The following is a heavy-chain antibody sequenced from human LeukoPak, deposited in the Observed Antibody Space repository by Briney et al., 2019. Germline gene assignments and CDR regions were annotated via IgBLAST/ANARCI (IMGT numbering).Heavy chain of an antibody. V-gene: IGHV1-2*02. D-gene: IGHD5-18*01. Sequence: GASVKVSCKASGYNFNDYYLHWVRQAPGQGLEWMGWNSPESGVTKFAQKFQGRVAMTRDRSISTVYMDLFTLRSDDTAVYFCARGRWTVTGSFDPWGQGTLVTVSS. CDR3: ARGRWTVTGSFDP. CDR2: NSPESGVT. J-gene: IGHJ5*02. CDR1: GYNFNDYY.